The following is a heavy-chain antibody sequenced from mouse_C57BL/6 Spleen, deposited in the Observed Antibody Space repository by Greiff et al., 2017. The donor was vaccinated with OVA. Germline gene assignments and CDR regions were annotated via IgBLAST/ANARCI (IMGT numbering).Heavy chain of an antibody. Sequence: QVQLQQSGAELVKPGASVKMSCKASGYTFTTYPIEWMKQNHGKSLEWIGNFHPYNDDTKYNEKFKGKATLTVEKSSSTVYLELSRLTSDDSAVYYCARQNYYGSPYWYFDVWGTGTTVTVSS. CDR1: GYTFTTYP. D-gene: IGHD1-1*01. J-gene: IGHJ1*03. CDR2: FHPYNDDT. V-gene: IGHV1-47*01. CDR3: ARQNYYGSPYWYFDV.